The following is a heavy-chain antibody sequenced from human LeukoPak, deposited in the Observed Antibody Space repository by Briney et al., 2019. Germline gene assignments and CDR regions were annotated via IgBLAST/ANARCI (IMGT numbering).Heavy chain of an antibody. CDR3: ARHYYDSSGYYSVSPPAYFQH. Sequence: KPGGSLRLSCAASGFTFSSYSMNWVRQAPGKGLEWVSSISSSSSYIYYADSVKGRFTISRDNAKNSLYLQMNSLRAEDTAVYYCARHYYDSSGYYSVSPPAYFQHWGQGTLVTVSS. V-gene: IGHV3-21*01. CDR2: ISSSSSYI. D-gene: IGHD3-22*01. CDR1: GFTFSSYS. J-gene: IGHJ1*01.